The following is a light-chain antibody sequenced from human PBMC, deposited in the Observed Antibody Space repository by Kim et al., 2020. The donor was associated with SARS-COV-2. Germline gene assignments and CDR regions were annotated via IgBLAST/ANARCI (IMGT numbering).Light chain of an antibody. J-gene: IGKJ3*01. CDR1: QSVGSSY. V-gene: IGKV3-20*01. Sequence: LSPGESATPCWGARQSVGSSYLAQYQQKPGQAPSLHISDASSRGTGTPDRFSGSESGTDFTLSISRLEPEEVAVYYCQQYGTSPLFGPGTKVDIK. CDR2: DAS. CDR3: QQYGTSPL.